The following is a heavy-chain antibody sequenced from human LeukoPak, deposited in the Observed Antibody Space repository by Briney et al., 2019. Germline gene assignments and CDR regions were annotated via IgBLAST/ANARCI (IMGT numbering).Heavy chain of an antibody. CDR2: IWYDGSNK. CDR3: AREEDCSGGSCYSDY. V-gene: IGHV3-33*08. CDR1: GFTFSNYW. Sequence: GGSLRLSCAASGFTFSNYWMSWVRQAPGKGLEWVAVIWYDGSNKYYADSVKGRFTISRDNSKNTLYLQMGSLRAEDMAVYYCAREEDCSGGSCYSDYWGQGTLVTVSS. J-gene: IGHJ4*02. D-gene: IGHD2-15*01.